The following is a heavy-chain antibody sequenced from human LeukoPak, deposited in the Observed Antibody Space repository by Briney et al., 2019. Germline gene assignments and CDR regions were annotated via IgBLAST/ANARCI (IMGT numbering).Heavy chain of an antibody. Sequence: NPGGSLRRYCAASGFTFSDYYMSWIRQAPGKGLEWVSYISSSGSTIYYADSVKGRSTISRDNAKNSLYLQTNSLRAEDTAVYYCARDDFIYYGSGSYTMYYYYYMDVWGKGTTVTVFS. CDR3: ARDDFIYYGSGSYTMYYYYYMDV. CDR1: GFTFSDYY. V-gene: IGHV3-11*04. D-gene: IGHD3-10*01. CDR2: ISSSGSTI. J-gene: IGHJ6*03.